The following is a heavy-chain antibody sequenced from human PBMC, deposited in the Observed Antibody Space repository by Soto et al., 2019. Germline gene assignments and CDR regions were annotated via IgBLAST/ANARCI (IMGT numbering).Heavy chain of an antibody. V-gene: IGHV1-2*04. D-gene: IGHD3-3*01. J-gene: IGHJ6*02. CDR1: GYTFTGYY. Sequence: ASVKVSCKASGYTFTGYYMHWVRQAPGQGLEWMGWINPNSGGTNYAQKFQGWVTMTRDTSISTAYMELSRLRSDDTAVYYCARDNYDFWSGYNSGYYYYGMDFWGQGTTVTVSS. CDR2: INPNSGGT. CDR3: ARDNYDFWSGYNSGYYYYGMDF.